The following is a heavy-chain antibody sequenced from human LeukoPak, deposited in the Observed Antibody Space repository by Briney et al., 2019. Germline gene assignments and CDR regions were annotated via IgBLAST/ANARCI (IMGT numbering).Heavy chain of an antibody. J-gene: IGHJ6*03. CDR3: ASQNYDFWSGYRPVEYYYYYMDV. CDR2: IIPIFGTA. Sequence: TVKVSCKASGYTFTSYDINWVRQATGQGLEWMGRIIPIFGTANYAQKFQGRVTITTDESTSTAYMELSSLRSEDTAVYYCASQNYDFWSGYRPVEYYYYYMDVWGKGTTVTVSS. CDR1: GYTFTSYD. D-gene: IGHD3-3*01. V-gene: IGHV1-69*05.